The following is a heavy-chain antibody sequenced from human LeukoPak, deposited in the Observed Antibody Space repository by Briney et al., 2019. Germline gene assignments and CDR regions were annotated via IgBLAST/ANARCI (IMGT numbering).Heavy chain of an antibody. CDR3: ARDAPLGREGELVAYYFDY. V-gene: IGHV3-30-3*01. CDR1: GLTFNNYA. Sequence: PGGSLRLSCAASGLTFNNYAMHWVRQAPGKGLEWVAVISYDGNNEYYADSVKGRFTVSRDNSKNTMYLQMSSLRPEDTAVYYCARDAPLGREGELVAYYFDYWGQGTLVTVSS. CDR2: ISYDGNNE. J-gene: IGHJ4*02. D-gene: IGHD3-16*01.